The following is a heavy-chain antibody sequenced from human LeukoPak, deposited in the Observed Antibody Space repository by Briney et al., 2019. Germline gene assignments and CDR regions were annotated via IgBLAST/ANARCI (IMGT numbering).Heavy chain of an antibody. D-gene: IGHD6-13*01. CDR2: IIPIFGTA. V-gene: IGHV1-69*13. CDR1: GGTFTSYA. Sequence: ASVKVSCKASGGTFTSYAISWVRQAPGQGLEWMGGIIPIFGTANYAQKFQGRVTITADESTSTACMELSSLRSEDTAVYYCATLHIAAAGTTDLDYWGQGTLVTVSS. CDR3: ATLHIAAAGTTDLDY. J-gene: IGHJ4*02.